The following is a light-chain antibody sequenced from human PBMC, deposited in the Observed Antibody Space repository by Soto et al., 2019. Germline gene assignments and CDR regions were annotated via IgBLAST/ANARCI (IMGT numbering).Light chain of an antibody. Sequence: EIVLTQSPCTLSLSAGERATLSCGASQSVSNNYLAWYQQKPGQAPRLLIYGASNRATGIPDRFSGSASGTDFTLTISRLEPEDFAVYYCQQYGSSGTFGQGTKVDIK. V-gene: IGKV3-20*01. CDR1: QSVSNNY. CDR3: QQYGSSGT. CDR2: GAS. J-gene: IGKJ1*01.